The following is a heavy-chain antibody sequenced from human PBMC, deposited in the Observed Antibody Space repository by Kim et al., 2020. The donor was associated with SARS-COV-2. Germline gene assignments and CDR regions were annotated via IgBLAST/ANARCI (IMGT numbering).Heavy chain of an antibody. V-gene: IGHV3-9*01. CDR3: AKDRGTYYYYGMDV. CDR2: ISWNSGSI. CDR1: GFTFGDYG. Sequence: GGSLRLSCAASGFTFGDYGMHWVRQAPGKGLEWVSGISWNSGSIGYADSVKGRFTISRDNAKNSLYLQMNSLRAEDTALYYCAKDRGTYYYYGMDVWGRGTTVTVSS. D-gene: IGHD1-1*01. J-gene: IGHJ6*02.